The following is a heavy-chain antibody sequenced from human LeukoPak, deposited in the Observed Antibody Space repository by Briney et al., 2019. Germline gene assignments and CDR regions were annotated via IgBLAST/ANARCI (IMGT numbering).Heavy chain of an antibody. CDR2: IYYSGST. Sequence: PSETLSLTCTVSGGSISSYYWSWIRQPPGKGLEWIGYIYYSGSTNYNPSLKSRVTISVDTSKNQFSLKLSSVTAAATAVYYCAPALGTTVVDSIYALDIWGKGTTVTVSS. CDR1: GGSISSYY. V-gene: IGHV4-59*01. D-gene: IGHD4-23*01. J-gene: IGHJ3*02. CDR3: APALGTTVVDSIYALDI.